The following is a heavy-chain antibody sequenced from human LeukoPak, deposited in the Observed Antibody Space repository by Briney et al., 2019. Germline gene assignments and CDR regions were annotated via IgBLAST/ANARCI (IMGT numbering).Heavy chain of an antibody. CDR1: GYSYTNHW. Sequence: GESLKISCKDSGYSYTNHWIGWVRQMPGKGLEWMGIINIGDSDTTYSPTFQGQVTISADKSISTAYLQWSSLKASDTAMYYCARHGDGQGWFDPWGQGTLVTVSS. D-gene: IGHD5-24*01. J-gene: IGHJ5*02. V-gene: IGHV5-51*01. CDR2: INIGDSDT. CDR3: ARHGDGQGWFDP.